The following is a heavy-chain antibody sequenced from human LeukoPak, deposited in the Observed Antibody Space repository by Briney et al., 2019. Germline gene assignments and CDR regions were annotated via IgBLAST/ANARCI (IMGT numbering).Heavy chain of an antibody. Sequence: SVKVSCKASGGTFSSYAISWVRQAPGQGLEWMGGIIPIFGTANNAQKFRGRVTITADESTSTAYMELSSLRSEDTAVYYCARAVDATGVSWFDPWGQGTLVTVSS. J-gene: IGHJ5*02. CDR3: ARAVDATGVSWFDP. CDR1: GGTFSSYA. V-gene: IGHV1-69*01. CDR2: IIPIFGTA. D-gene: IGHD2-15*01.